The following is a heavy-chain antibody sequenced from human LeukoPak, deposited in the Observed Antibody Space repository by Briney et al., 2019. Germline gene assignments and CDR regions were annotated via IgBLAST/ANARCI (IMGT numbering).Heavy chain of an antibody. Sequence: QPGGSLRLSCADSGFTFSSYAMSWIRQAPGKGLEWVSLISTSGRTHYADSVQGRFTISRDNSKNTLYLQMNSLRAEDTAVYYCAKGWYYYDSSGLIDYWGQGTLVTVSS. V-gene: IGHV3-23*01. CDR3: AKGWYYYDSSGLIDY. CDR2: ISTSGRT. D-gene: IGHD3-22*01. J-gene: IGHJ4*02. CDR1: GFTFSSYA.